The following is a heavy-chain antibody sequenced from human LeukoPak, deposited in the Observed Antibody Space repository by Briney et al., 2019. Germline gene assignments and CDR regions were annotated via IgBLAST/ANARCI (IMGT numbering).Heavy chain of an antibody. CDR2: ISSSSSTI. CDR3: AKEENTAANS. V-gene: IGHV3-21*01. CDR1: GFTFSSYS. Sequence: GGSLRLSCAASGFTFSSYSMGWVRQAPGKGLEWVSSISSSSSTIYYADSVKGRFTISRDNAKNSLYLQMNSLRAEDTAVYYCAKEENTAANSWGQGTLVTVSS. J-gene: IGHJ4*02. D-gene: IGHD5-18*01.